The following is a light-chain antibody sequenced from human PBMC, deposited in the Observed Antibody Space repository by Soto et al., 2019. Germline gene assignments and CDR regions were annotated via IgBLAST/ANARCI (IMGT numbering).Light chain of an antibody. CDR3: QQSFSTLWT. CDR1: QNINNY. J-gene: IGKJ1*01. CDR2: AAS. Sequence: DIQVTQSPSSLSASVGDRVTITCRASQNINNYLNWYQQKPGKAPKLLIYAASSLQSGVPSRFSGSGSGTDFTFTISSLQPEDFATYYCQQSFSTLWTFGQGTKVDIK. V-gene: IGKV1-39*01.